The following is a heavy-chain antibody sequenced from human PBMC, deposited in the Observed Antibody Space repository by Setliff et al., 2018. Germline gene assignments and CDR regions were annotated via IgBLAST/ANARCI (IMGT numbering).Heavy chain of an antibody. V-gene: IGHV3-53*01. CDR2: IYSGGST. CDR1: GFTVSSNY. CDR3: ARGYSYGYGDAFDI. J-gene: IGHJ3*02. Sequence: GGSLRLSCAASGFTVSSNYMSWVRQAPGKGLEWVSVIYSGGSTYYADSVKGRFTISRDNSKNTLYLQMNSLRAEDTAVYYCARGYSYGYGDAFDIWGQGTMGTVSS. D-gene: IGHD5-18*01.